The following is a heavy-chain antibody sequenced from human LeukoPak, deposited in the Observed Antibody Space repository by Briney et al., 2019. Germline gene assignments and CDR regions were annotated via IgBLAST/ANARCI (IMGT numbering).Heavy chain of an antibody. V-gene: IGHV3-30*04. CDR3: ARESIAARQCVY. Sequence: GGSLRLSCAASGFTFSSYAMHWVRQAPGKGLEWVAVISYDGSNKYYADSVKGRFTISRDNSKNTPYLQMNSLRAEDTAVYYCARESIAARQCVYWGQGTLVTVSS. D-gene: IGHD6-6*01. J-gene: IGHJ4*02. CDR1: GFTFSSYA. CDR2: ISYDGSNK.